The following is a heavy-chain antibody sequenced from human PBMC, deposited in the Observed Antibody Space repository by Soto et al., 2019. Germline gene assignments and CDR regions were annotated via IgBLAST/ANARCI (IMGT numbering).Heavy chain of an antibody. J-gene: IGHJ4*02. CDR3: ARYTPMVL. Sequence: VPLVESGGGLVQPGGSLRLSCAASGFTFSSYWMHWVRQAPGKGLVWVSRINTDGSSTIYADSVKGRFTISRDNAKNTLYLQMNILRADATALYYCARYTPMVLWGQGTLVTVSS. CDR2: INTDGSST. D-gene: IGHD5-18*01. CDR1: GFTFSSYW. V-gene: IGHV3-74*01.